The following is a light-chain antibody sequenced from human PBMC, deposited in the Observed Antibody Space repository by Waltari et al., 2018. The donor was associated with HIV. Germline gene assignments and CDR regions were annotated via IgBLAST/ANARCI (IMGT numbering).Light chain of an antibody. J-gene: IGKJ2*01. CDR3: QQYYTTPHT. CDR1: RNILYNSDNKNY. V-gene: IGKV4-1*01. CDR2: WAS. Sequence: DIIMTQSPDSLAVSLGERVTINCKSSRNILYNSDNKNYLAWYQQKAGQAPRVLISWASTRPVGVPSSIRTFGVPERFSGSGSGTNFSLTISSLQEDDVAVYYCQQYYTTPHTFGQGTNLEIK.